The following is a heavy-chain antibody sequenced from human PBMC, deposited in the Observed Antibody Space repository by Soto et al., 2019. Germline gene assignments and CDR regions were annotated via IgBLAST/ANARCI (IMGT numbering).Heavy chain of an antibody. J-gene: IGHJ4*02. V-gene: IGHV3-48*02. CDR3: ARYRKYSDALDY. CDR1: GFTFSSYN. Sequence: EVQLVESGGGLVQPGGSLRLSCAASGFTFSSYNMNWVRQAPGKGLEWLSYISSGSSTIYYADSVKGRLTISRDNAKNSRYLQMNSLRDEDTAVYYSARYRKYSDALDYWGQGTLVTASS. D-gene: IGHD4-17*01. CDR2: ISSGSSTI.